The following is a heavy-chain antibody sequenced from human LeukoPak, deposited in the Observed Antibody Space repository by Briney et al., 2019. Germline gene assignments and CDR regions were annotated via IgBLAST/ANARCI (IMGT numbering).Heavy chain of an antibody. CDR1: GGSFSGYY. CDR2: INHSGST. Sequence: SETLSHTCAVYGGSFSGYYWSWIRQPPGKGLEWIGEINHSGSTNYNPSLKSRVTISVDTSKNQFSLKLSSVTAADTAVYYCAGSIEPYFDYWGQGTLVTVSS. J-gene: IGHJ4*02. CDR3: AGSIEPYFDY. D-gene: IGHD1-14*01. V-gene: IGHV4-34*01.